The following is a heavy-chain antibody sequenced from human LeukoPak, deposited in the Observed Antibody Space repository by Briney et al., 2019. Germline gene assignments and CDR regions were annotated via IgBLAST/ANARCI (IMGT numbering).Heavy chain of an antibody. J-gene: IGHJ5*02. CDR3: ARDWDDLEELGYCSSTSCEGWFDP. CDR1: GGTFSSYA. V-gene: IGHV1-69*13. CDR2: IIPIFGTA. Sequence: SVKVSCKASGGTFSSYAISWVRQAPGQGLEWMGGIIPIFGTANYAQKFQGRVTITADESTSTAYMELSSLRSEDTAVYYCARDWDDLEELGYCSSTSCEGWFDPWGQGTLVTVSS. D-gene: IGHD2-2*01.